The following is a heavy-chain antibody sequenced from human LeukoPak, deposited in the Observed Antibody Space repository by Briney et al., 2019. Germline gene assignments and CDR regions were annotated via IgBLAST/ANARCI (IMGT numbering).Heavy chain of an antibody. D-gene: IGHD6-13*01. CDR2: IYYSGST. CDR3: ARTPSFSYSSSWYNWFDP. CDR1: GGSISSGDYY. V-gene: IGHV4-30-4*01. Sequence: PSETLSLTCTVSGGSISSGDYYWSWIRQPPGKGLGWIGYIYYSGSTYYNPSLKSRVTISVDTSKNQFSLKLSSVTAADTAVYYCARTPSFSYSSSWYNWFDPWGQGTLVTVSS. J-gene: IGHJ5*02.